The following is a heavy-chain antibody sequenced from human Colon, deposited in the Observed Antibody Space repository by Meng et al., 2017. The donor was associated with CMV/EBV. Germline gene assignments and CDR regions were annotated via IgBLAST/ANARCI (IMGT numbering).Heavy chain of an antibody. D-gene: IGHD3-10*01. J-gene: IGHJ6*02. CDR2: ISYDGSNK. CDR1: GFTFSSYA. V-gene: IGHV3-30*04. Sequence: GESLKISCAASGFTFSSYAMHWVRQAPGKGLEWLAVISYDGSNKYYADSVKGRFTISRDNSKNTLYLQMNSLRAEDTAVFYCAFGGGGVITRGYWGQGTTVTVSS. CDR3: AFGGGGVITRGY.